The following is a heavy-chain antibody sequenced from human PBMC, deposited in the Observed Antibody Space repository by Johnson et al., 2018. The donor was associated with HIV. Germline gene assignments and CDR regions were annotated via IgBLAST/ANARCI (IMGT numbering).Heavy chain of an antibody. J-gene: IGHJ3*02. V-gene: IGHV3-20*04. CDR1: GFTFDDYD. Sequence: LKLSCAASGFTFDDYDMSWVRPAPGKGLEWVSGISWNGGSAAYADSVKGRFTISRDNAKNSLYLQMNSLRAEDTAVYFCARAINDAFDIWGQGTMVTVSP. CDR3: ARAINDAFDI. CDR2: ISWNGGSA.